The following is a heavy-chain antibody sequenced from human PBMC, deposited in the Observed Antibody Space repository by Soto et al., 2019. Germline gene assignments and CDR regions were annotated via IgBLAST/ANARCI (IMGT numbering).Heavy chain of an antibody. CDR1: GFTFSSYA. J-gene: IGHJ6*02. CDR2: ISGSGGST. V-gene: IGHV3-23*01. Sequence: GGSLRLSCAASGFTFSSYAISWVRQAPGKGLEWVSAISGSGGSTYYADSVKGRFTISRDNSKNTLYLQMNSLRAEDTAVYYCAKWGFGEWYYYYYGMDVWGQGTTVTVSS. D-gene: IGHD3-10*01. CDR3: AKWGFGEWYYYYYGMDV.